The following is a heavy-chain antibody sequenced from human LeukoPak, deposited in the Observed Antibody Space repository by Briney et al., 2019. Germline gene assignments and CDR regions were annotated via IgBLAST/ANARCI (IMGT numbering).Heavy chain of an antibody. CDR3: ARCIAAAGWFDP. CDR1: GGSISSSSYY. CDR2: MYYRGTT. V-gene: IGHV4-39*01. J-gene: IGHJ5*02. Sequence: PSETPSLTCTVSGGSISSSSYYWGWIRQPPGKGLEWIGSMYYRGTTYYNPSLKSRVTISVDTSKNQLSLKVTSVTAADTALYYCARCIAAAGWFDPWGQGTLVTVSS. D-gene: IGHD6-25*01.